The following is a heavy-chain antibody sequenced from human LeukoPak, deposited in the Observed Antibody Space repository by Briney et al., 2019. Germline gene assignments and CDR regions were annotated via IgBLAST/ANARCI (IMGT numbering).Heavy chain of an antibody. CDR3: ASLGPGGYSWSTDTDV. D-gene: IGHD5-18*01. Sequence: GGSLETLLCSLWIHLSSYAMNWVRQAPGKGLEWVSTISGSGNSTYYADSVKGRFTIPRDNSKNTLYLQMNSLRAEDAAVYYCASLGPGGYSWSTDTDVWGKGTTVTISS. V-gene: IGHV3-23*01. J-gene: IGHJ6*03. CDR1: IHLSSYA. CDR2: ISGSGNST.